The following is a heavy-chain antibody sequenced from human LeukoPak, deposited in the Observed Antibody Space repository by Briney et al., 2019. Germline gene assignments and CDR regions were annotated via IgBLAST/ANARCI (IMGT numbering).Heavy chain of an antibody. D-gene: IGHD2-2*01. J-gene: IGHJ4*02. CDR1: GYTFTGYY. CDR2: IKPNSGGT. Sequence: ASVKVSCKASGYTFTGYYMHWVRQAPGQGLEWMGWIKPNSGGTNYAQKFQGRVTMTRDTSISTAYMELSRLRSDDTAVYYCARDRTSRGTVPNYWGQGTLVTVSS. CDR3: ARDRTSRGTVPNY. V-gene: IGHV1-2*02.